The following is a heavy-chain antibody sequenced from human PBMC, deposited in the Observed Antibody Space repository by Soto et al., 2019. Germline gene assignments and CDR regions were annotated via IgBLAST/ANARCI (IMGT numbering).Heavy chain of an antibody. V-gene: IGHV1-69*06. D-gene: IGHD1-26*01. CDR3: ARDARSGSYNWFDP. Sequence: ASVKVSCKASGGTFSSYAISWVRQAPGQGLEWMGGIIPIFGTANYAQKFQGRVTITADKSTSTAYMELSSLRSEDTAVYYCARDARSGSYNWFDPWGQVTLVTVSS. J-gene: IGHJ5*02. CDR2: IIPIFGTA. CDR1: GGTFSSYA.